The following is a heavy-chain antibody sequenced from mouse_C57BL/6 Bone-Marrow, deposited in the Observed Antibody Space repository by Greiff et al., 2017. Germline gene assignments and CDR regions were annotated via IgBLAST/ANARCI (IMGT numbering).Heavy chain of an antibody. D-gene: IGHD2-4*01. Sequence: EVTLMESGGGLVKPGGSLKLSCAASGFPFSSSAMSWVRQTPEKRLEWVATISDGGSYTYYPDNVKGRFTISRDNAKNNLYLQMSHLKSEDTAMYYCARDDDYYFDYWGQGTTLTVSS. V-gene: IGHV5-4*01. CDR2: ISDGGSYT. CDR1: GFPFSSSA. CDR3: ARDDDYYFDY. J-gene: IGHJ2*01.